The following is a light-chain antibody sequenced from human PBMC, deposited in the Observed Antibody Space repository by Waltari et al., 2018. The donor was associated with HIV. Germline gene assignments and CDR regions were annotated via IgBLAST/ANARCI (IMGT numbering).Light chain of an antibody. Sequence: QSVLTQPPSVSGAPGQRVTIACTGTRSNIGAGFDVHWYQQIPGNAPKLLIYDNSSRPAGVPDRFSGSKSGTSASRAITGLESEDEADYYCQSYDMSQSGSLVFGGGTKLTVL. J-gene: IGLJ2*01. CDR3: QSYDMSQSGSLV. V-gene: IGLV1-40*01. CDR1: RSNIGAGFD. CDR2: DNS.